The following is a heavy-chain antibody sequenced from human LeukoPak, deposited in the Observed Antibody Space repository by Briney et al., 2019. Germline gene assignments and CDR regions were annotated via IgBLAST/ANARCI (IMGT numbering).Heavy chain of an antibody. CDR2: IYSGGST. J-gene: IGHJ6*03. D-gene: IGHD3-10*01. V-gene: IGHV3-66*02. Sequence: GGSLRLSCAASGFTVSSNYMSWVRQAPGKGLEWFSVIYSGGSTYYADSVKGRFTISRDNSKNTLYLQMNSLRAEDTAVYYCARERGEAYYYGSGDYYYYMDVWGKGTTVTVSS. CDR3: ARERGEAYYYGSGDYYYYMDV. CDR1: GFTVSSNY.